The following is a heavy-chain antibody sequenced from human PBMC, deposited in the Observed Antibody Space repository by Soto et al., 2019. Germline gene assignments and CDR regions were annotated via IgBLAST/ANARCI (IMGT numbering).Heavy chain of an antibody. Sequence: QVQLVQSGAEVKRPGASVKVSCKASGYTFTTYYMHWVRQAPGQGLEWLGIINPNGGSTTYAQKFQRRVTMTRDTPTSTCYMELSSLRSEDTAVYYCARAVYCSGGTCFHGNCHYWCQGTLVTVSA. CDR3: ARAVYCSGGTCFHGNCHY. V-gene: IGHV1-46*01. D-gene: IGHD2-15*01. CDR2: INPNGGST. J-gene: IGHJ4*02. CDR1: GYTFTTYY.